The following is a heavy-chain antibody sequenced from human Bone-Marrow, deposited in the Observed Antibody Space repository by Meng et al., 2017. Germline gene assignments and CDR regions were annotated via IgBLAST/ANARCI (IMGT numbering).Heavy chain of an antibody. CDR3: ARDFLLQSSGGMDV. CDR1: GFTFSDYY. Sequence: GESLKISCAASGFTFSDYYMSWIRQAPGKGLEWVAVISYDGSNKYYADSVKGRFTISRDNSKNTLYLQMNSLRAEDTAVYYCARDFLLQSSGGMDVWGQGTTVTVSS. CDR2: ISYDGSNK. J-gene: IGHJ6*02. V-gene: IGHV3-30*03. D-gene: IGHD3-22*01.